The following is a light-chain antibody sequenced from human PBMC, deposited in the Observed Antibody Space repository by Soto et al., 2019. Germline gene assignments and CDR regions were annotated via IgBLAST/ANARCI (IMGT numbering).Light chain of an antibody. CDR1: LSDVGAYNY. J-gene: IGLJ1*01. V-gene: IGLV2-14*01. CDR2: EVT. CDR3: SSFTSRLTFV. Sequence: QSLLTQPSSVSVSPGQSIAISCTGTLSDVGAYNYVSWYQQHPGKAPKLMISEVTNRPSGVSDRFSGSKSGNTASLTISGLQAEDEADYYCSSFTSRLTFVYGTGTKVTVL.